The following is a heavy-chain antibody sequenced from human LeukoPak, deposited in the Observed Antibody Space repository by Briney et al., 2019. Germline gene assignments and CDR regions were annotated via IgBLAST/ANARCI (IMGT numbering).Heavy chain of an antibody. Sequence: SGGSLRLSCAASGFTFSSYEMNWVRQAPGKGLEWVAVISLDGSITHYADSVKGRFTISRDNSKNTVYLQMNSLRADDTAVYYCARDLGYSYGGYFDYWGQGTLVTVSS. V-gene: IGHV3-30*03. CDR2: ISLDGSIT. J-gene: IGHJ4*02. CDR3: ARDLGYSYGGYFDY. CDR1: GFTFSSYE. D-gene: IGHD5-18*01.